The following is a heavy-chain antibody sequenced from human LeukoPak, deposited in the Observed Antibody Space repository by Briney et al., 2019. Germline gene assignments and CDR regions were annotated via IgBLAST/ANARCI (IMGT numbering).Heavy chain of an antibody. CDR2: ISDTSSAI. V-gene: IGHV3-48*01. J-gene: IGHJ5*02. Sequence: GGSLRLSCAASGFTLSNHSMNWVRQAPGKGLEWVSYISDTSSAIYYADSVKGRFTISRDNAKNSLYLQMNSLRVEDTAAYYCVRGLAWGQGTLVAVSS. CDR1: GFTLSNHS. CDR3: VRGLA.